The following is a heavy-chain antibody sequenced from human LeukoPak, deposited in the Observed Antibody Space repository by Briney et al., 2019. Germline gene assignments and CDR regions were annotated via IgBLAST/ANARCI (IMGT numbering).Heavy chain of an antibody. CDR3: ARVIIVGATSFDY. D-gene: IGHD1-26*01. V-gene: IGHV1-3*01. Sequence: ASVKVSCKASGYTFTSYAMHWVRQAPGQRLEWMGWINAGNGNTKYSQKFQGRVTITRDTSASTAYMELSSLRSDDTAVYYCARVIIVGATSFDYWGQGTLVTVSS. J-gene: IGHJ4*02. CDR2: INAGNGNT. CDR1: GYTFTSYA.